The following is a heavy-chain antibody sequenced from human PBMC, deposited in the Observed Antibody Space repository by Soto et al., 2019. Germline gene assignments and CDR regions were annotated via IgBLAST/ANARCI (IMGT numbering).Heavy chain of an antibody. V-gene: IGHV3-66*01. CDR1: GFTVNNDY. Sequence: GCSLRLSCAVSGFTVNNDYMSWVRQAPGKGLEWVSVIYSSDKTDYADSVRGRFTVSRDTFRNMLYLQMNSLRVEDTAVYYCTRDSSYYGAGRGVLDYWGPGTLVTVSS. J-gene: IGHJ4*02. CDR3: TRDSSYYGAGRGVLDY. D-gene: IGHD3-10*01. CDR2: IYSSDKT.